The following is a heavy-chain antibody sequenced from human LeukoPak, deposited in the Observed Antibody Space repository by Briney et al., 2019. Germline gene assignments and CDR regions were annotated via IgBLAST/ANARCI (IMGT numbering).Heavy chain of an antibody. CDR1: GGSISSSSYY. Sequence: SETLSLTCTVSGGSISSSSYYWGWIRQPPGKGLEWIGSIYYSGSTYYNPSLKSRVTISIDTSKNQFSLKLSSVTAADTAVYYCARGGPAAGNQGFDYWGQGTLVTVSS. CDR3: ARGGPAAGNQGFDY. V-gene: IGHV4-39*07. D-gene: IGHD6-13*01. J-gene: IGHJ4*02. CDR2: IYYSGST.